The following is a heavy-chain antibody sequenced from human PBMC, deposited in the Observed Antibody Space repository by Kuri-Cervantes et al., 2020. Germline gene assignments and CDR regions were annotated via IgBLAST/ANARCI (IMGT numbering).Heavy chain of an antibody. CDR3: ARDYYGDFYFDY. D-gene: IGHD4-17*01. J-gene: IGHJ4*02. Sequence: GESLKISCAASGFTFSSYSMNWVRQAPGKGLEWVANIKQDGSEKYYVDSVKGRFTISRDNAKNSLYLQMNSLRAEDTAVYYCARDYYGDFYFDYWGQGTLVTVSS. CDR2: IKQDGSEK. CDR1: GFTFSSYS. V-gene: IGHV3-7*01.